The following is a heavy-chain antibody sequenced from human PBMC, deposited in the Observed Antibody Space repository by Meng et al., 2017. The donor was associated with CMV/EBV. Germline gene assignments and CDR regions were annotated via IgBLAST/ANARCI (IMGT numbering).Heavy chain of an antibody. CDR2: INHSGST. J-gene: IGHJ4*02. CDR3: ARGQRFRSFDY. CDR1: GGSFSGYY. D-gene: IGHD5-24*01. Sequence: SETLSLTCAVYGGSFSGYYWSWIRHPPGKGLEWIGEINHSGSTNYNPSLKSRVTISVDTSKNQFSLKLSSVTAADTAVYYCARGQRFRSFDYWGQGTLVTVSS. V-gene: IGHV4-34*01.